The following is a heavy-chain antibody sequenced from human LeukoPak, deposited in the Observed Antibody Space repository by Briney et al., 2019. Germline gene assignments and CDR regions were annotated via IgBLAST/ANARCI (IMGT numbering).Heavy chain of an antibody. CDR3: ARVAAMALDY. Sequence: SETLSLTCTFSGGSISSGSYYWSWIRQPAGKGLEWIGRIYTSGSTNYNPSLKSRVTISVDTSKNQFSLKLSSVTAADTAVYYCARVAAMALDYWGQGTLVTVSS. J-gene: IGHJ4*02. CDR2: IYTSGST. V-gene: IGHV4-61*02. D-gene: IGHD5-18*01. CDR1: GGSISSGSYY.